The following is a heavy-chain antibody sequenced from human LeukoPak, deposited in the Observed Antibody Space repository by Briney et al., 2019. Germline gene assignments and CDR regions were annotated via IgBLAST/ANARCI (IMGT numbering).Heavy chain of an antibody. CDR1: GFTFDDYA. Sequence: GGSLRLSCAASGFTFDDYAMHWVRQAPGKGLEWVSGINWNGGSTRYADSVKGRFTISRDNAKNSLYLQMNSLRAEDTALYYCAREFAVADLAFDCWGQGTLVTVSS. J-gene: IGHJ4*02. V-gene: IGHV3-20*04. D-gene: IGHD6-19*01. CDR3: AREFAVADLAFDC. CDR2: INWNGGST.